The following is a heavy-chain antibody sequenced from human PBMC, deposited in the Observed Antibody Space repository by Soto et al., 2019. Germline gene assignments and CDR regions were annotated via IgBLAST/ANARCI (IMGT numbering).Heavy chain of an antibody. J-gene: IGHJ4*02. CDR3: ARSGDNYNRLDY. V-gene: IGHV3-11*06. D-gene: IGHD1-1*01. Sequence: GSLNLSCEGSGFTFSDYYISWIRQTPGKGLEWISYSSNSGTFSRYADSVKGRFSISRDNTKNLLYLQMNSLRAEDTAVYYCARSGDNYNRLDYWGQGTPVTVSS. CDR1: GFTFSDYY. CDR2: SSNSGTFS.